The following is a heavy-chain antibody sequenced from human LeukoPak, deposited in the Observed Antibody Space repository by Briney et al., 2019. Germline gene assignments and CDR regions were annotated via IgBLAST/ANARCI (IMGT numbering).Heavy chain of an antibody. D-gene: IGHD1-7*01. CDR2: INHSGST. CDR1: GGSFSGYY. CDR3: ARVTDSPYNWNYGGIIDY. J-gene: IGHJ4*02. V-gene: IGHV4-34*01. Sequence: SETLSLTCAVYGGSFSGYYWSWIRQPPGKGLEWIREINHSGSTNYNPSLKSRVTISVDTSKNQFSLKLSSVTAADTAVYYCARVTDSPYNWNYGGIIDYWGQGTLVTVSS.